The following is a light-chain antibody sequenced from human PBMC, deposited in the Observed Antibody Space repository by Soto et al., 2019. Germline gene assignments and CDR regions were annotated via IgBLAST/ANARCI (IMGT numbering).Light chain of an antibody. CDR3: CSYTSRTTYV. V-gene: IGLV2-14*01. CDR2: EVR. Sequence: QSALTQPASVSGSPGQSITIACTGTNRDVGSYNLVSWYQQRPGEAPKLIISEVRNRPSGISYRFTGSKSGNTASLTISGLQAEDEADYFCCSYTSRTTYVFGTGTKLTVL. J-gene: IGLJ1*01. CDR1: NRDVGSYNL.